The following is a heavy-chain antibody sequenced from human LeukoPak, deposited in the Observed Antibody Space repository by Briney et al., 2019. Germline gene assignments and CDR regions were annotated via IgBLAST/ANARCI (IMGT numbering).Heavy chain of an antibody. J-gene: IGHJ6*02. CDR2: ISSSSTYI. CDR3: ARERVDYGDWSRYYHYGMDV. CDR1: GFTFSSSS. D-gene: IGHD4-17*01. V-gene: IGHV3-21*01. Sequence: GGSLILSCAASGFTFSSSSINWVRRAPGKGLEWVSSISSSSTYIYYADSVKGRFTIPRDNAKNSLYLQMNSLRAEDTAVYYCARERVDYGDWSRYYHYGMDVWGQGTTVTVTS.